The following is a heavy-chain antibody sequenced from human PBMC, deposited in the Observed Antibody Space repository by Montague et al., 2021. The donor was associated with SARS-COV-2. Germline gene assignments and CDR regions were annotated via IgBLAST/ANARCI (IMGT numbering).Heavy chain of an antibody. D-gene: IGHD3-22*01. CDR3: ARAIVDVTMLVVVMTGVEHYFDF. CDR2: INHSGST. J-gene: IGHJ4*02. CDR1: GGSFSGSY. Sequence: SETLSLTCAVYGGSFSGSYWSWIRQPPGKGLEWIGDINHSGSTNYNPSLKSRVSISVDTSKNQFSLKLSSVTAADTAVYYCARAIVDVTMLVVVMTGVEHYFDFWGQGTLVTVSS. V-gene: IGHV4-34*01.